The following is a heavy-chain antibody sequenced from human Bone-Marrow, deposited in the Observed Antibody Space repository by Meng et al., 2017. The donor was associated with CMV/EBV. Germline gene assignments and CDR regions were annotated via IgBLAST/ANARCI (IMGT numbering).Heavy chain of an antibody. CDR3: ARFLGRDYFAV. J-gene: IGHJ4*02. D-gene: IGHD3-10*01. Sequence: SETLSLTCTVSGGSISGYYWSWIRQPPGKGLEWIGYVYYSGSTNYNPSLKSRVTMSVDTSKNQFSLNLNSVTAADTAVYYCARFLGRDYFAVWAPGKLV. CDR2: VYYSGST. CDR1: GGSISGYY. V-gene: IGHV4-59*01.